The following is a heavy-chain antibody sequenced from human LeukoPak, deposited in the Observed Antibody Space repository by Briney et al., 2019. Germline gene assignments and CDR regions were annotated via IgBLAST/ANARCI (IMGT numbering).Heavy chain of an antibody. Sequence: ASVKVSCKASGGTFSSYAISWVRQAPGQGLEWMGGIIPIFGTANYAQKFQGRVTITADESTSTAHMELSSLRSEDTAVYYCARAHVYCSSTSCYTFDPWGQGTLVTVSS. J-gene: IGHJ5*02. CDR1: GGTFSSYA. CDR2: IIPIFGTA. V-gene: IGHV1-69*13. CDR3: ARAHVYCSSTSCYTFDP. D-gene: IGHD2-2*02.